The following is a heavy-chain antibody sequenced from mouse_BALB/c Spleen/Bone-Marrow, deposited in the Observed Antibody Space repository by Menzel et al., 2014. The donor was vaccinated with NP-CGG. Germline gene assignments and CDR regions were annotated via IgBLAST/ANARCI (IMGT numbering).Heavy chain of an antibody. J-gene: IGHJ2*01. CDR1: GFTFSDYY. CDR2: ISDGGSYT. V-gene: IGHV5-4*02. Sequence: VQLKESGGGLVKPGGSLKLSCAASGFTFSDYYMYWVRQTPEKRLEWVATISDGGSYTYYPDSVKGRFTISRDNAKNNLYLQKSSLKSEDTAMYYCARGSSYFDYWGQGTTLTVSS. CDR3: ARGSSYFDY. D-gene: IGHD1-1*01.